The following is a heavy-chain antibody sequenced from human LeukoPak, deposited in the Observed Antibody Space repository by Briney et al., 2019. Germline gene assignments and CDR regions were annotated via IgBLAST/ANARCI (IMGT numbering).Heavy chain of an antibody. Sequence: GGSLRLSCAASGFTFSTYEMNWVRQTPGKGLEWVSYISSSGSTIYYVDSVKGRFTISRDNAKNSLYLQMNSLRAKDTAVYYCAKDRYSSSWYYFDYWGQGTLVTVSS. V-gene: IGHV3-48*03. CDR1: GFTFSTYE. J-gene: IGHJ4*02. D-gene: IGHD6-13*01. CDR3: AKDRYSSSWYYFDY. CDR2: ISSSGSTI.